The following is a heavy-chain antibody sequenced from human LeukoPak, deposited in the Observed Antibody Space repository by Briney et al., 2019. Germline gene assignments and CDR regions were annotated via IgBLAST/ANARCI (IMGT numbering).Heavy chain of an antibody. CDR1: GFTFGNSW. V-gene: IGHV3-53*01. J-gene: IGHJ3*02. Sequence: GGSLRLSCAASGFTFGNSWMHWVRQAPGKGLEWVSVIYSGGSTYYADSVKGRFTISRDNSKDTLYLQMNSLRAEDTAVYYCARGKGRVVPAFDIWGQGTMVTVSS. CDR3: ARGKGRVVPAFDI. CDR2: IYSGGST. D-gene: IGHD3-3*01.